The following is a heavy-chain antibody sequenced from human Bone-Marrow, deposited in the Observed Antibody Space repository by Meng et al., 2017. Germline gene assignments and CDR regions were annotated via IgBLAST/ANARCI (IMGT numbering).Heavy chain of an antibody. D-gene: IGHD1-26*01. CDR2: INSDGSST. J-gene: IGHJ4*02. CDR3: ASDPSGSYYTLFDY. CDR1: GFTFSSYW. V-gene: IGHV3-74*01. Sequence: GESLKISCAASGFTFSSYWMHWVRQAPGKGLVWVSRINSDGSSTSYADSVKGRFTISRDNAKNTLYLQMNSLRAEDTAVYYCASDPSGSYYTLFDYWGQGTLVTVSS.